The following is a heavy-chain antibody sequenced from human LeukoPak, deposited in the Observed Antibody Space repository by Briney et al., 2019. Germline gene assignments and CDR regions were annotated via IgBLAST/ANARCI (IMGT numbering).Heavy chain of an antibody. CDR2: LNGDGSTT. CDR1: GFTFSTYW. J-gene: IGHJ4*02. D-gene: IGHD6-13*01. V-gene: IGHV3-74*01. Sequence: PGGSLRLSCAASGFTFSTYWMHWFRQAPGKGLVWVSRLNGDGSTTSYADSVKGRFTISRDNAKNSLYLQMNSLRAEDTAVYYCARDTTYSSSWYDYWGQGTLVTVSS. CDR3: ARDTTYSSSWYDY.